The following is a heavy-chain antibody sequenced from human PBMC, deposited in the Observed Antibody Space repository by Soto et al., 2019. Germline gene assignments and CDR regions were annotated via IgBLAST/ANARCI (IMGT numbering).Heavy chain of an antibody. CDR2: INSDGSST. Sequence: EVQLVESGGGLVQPGGSLRLSCAASGFTFSSYWMHWVRQAPGKGLVWVSRINSDGSSTSYADSVKGRFTISRDNAKNTLYLQMNILRAAATAVYYCVRTSLVVAAATREDYWGQGTLVTVSS. D-gene: IGHD2-15*01. CDR1: GFTFSSYW. CDR3: VRTSLVVAAATREDY. J-gene: IGHJ4*02. V-gene: IGHV3-74*01.